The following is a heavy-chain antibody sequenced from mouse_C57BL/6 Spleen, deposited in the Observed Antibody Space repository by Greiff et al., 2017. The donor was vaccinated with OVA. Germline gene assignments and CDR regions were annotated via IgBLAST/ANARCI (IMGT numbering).Heavy chain of an antibody. V-gene: IGHV1-61*01. CDR2: IYPSDSET. CDR3: VIRHSSGYDY. D-gene: IGHD3-1*01. J-gene: IGHJ2*01. CDR1: GYTFTSYW. Sequence: QVQLQQSGAELVRPGSSVKLSCKASGYTFTSYWMDWVKQRPGQGLEWIGNIYPSDSETHYNQKFKDKATLTVDKSSSTAYMQLSSLTSEDSAVYYCVIRHSSGYDYWGQGTTLTVSS.